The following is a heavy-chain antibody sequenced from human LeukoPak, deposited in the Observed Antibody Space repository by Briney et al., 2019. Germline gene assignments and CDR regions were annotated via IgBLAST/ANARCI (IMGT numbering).Heavy chain of an antibody. CDR1: GGSISSYY. CDR2: IYTSGST. Sequence: PSETLSLTCTVSGGSISSYYWSWIRQPAGKGLGWIGRIYTSGSTNYNPSLKSRVTMSVDTSKNQFSLKLSSVTAADTAVYYCARDQYYFDYWGQGTLVTVSS. D-gene: IGHD4-11*01. CDR3: ARDQYYFDY. V-gene: IGHV4-4*07. J-gene: IGHJ4*02.